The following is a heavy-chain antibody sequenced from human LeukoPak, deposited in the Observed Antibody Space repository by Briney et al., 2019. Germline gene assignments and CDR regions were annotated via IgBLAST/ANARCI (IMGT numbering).Heavy chain of an antibody. Sequence: GSLRLSCAASGFTFSSYAMSWVRQAPGKGLEWVSAISGSGGSTYYADSVKGRFTISRDNSKNTLYLQMNSLRVEDTAVYYCVRDSLVGYGHRYFDCWGQGTLVTVSS. J-gene: IGHJ4*02. CDR3: VRDSLVGYGHRYFDC. D-gene: IGHD5-18*01. CDR2: ISGSGGST. CDR1: GFTFSSYA. V-gene: IGHV3-23*01.